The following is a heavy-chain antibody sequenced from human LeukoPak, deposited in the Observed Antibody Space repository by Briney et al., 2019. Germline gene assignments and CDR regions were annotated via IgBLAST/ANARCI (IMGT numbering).Heavy chain of an antibody. Sequence: PGGSLRLSCAGSGFTVSSNYMTWVRQAPGKGLEWVSVIYSGGSTYYADSVRGRFTISRDNSKNTLYLQMNSLRAEDTAVYYCARARGDYGDYLYQFWGCLDVWGQGTTVTVSS. V-gene: IGHV3-66*01. D-gene: IGHD4-17*01. CDR2: IYSGGST. CDR3: ARARGDYGDYLYQFWGCLDV. J-gene: IGHJ6*02. CDR1: GFTVSSNY.